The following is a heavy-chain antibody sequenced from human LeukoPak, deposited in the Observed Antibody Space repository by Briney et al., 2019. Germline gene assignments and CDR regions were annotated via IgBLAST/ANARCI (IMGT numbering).Heavy chain of an antibody. CDR2: ISGSGGST. V-gene: IGHV3-23*01. CDR3: AKDFGSSGSYDY. Sequence: HPGGSLRLSCAASGFTFSSYAMSWVRQAPGKGLEWVSAISGSGGSTYYADSVKGRFTISRDNSKNTLYLQMNSLRAEDTAVYYCAKDFGSSGSYDYWGQGTLVTVSS. CDR1: GFTFSSYA. D-gene: IGHD1-26*01. J-gene: IGHJ4*02.